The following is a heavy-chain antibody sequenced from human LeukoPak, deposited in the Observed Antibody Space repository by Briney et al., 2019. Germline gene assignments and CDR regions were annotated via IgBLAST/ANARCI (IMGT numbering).Heavy chain of an antibody. J-gene: IGHJ3*02. V-gene: IGHV4-31*03. D-gene: IGHD6-6*01. CDR2: IYYSGST. CDR1: GGSISDAAYY. Sequence: PSETLSLTCTVSGGSISDAAYYWSWIRQHPGEGLKWIGYIYYSGSTSYNPSLKSRVTISVDTSKNQFSLKLTSVTAADTAVYYCARKQLAREAWAFDIWGQGTMVTVSS. CDR3: ARKQLAREAWAFDI.